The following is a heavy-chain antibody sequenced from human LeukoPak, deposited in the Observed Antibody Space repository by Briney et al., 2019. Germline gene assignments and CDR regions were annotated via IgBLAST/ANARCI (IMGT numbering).Heavy chain of an antibody. J-gene: IGHJ5*02. V-gene: IGHV3-66*01. Sequence: HPGGSLRLSCAASGFTVSSNYMSWVRQAPGKGLEWVSVIYSGGSTYYADSVKGRFTISRDNSKNTLYLQMNSLRAEDTAVYYCALSMVRSGWYLQSRNWFDPWGQGTLVTVSS. D-gene: IGHD6-19*01. CDR3: ALSMVRSGWYLQSRNWFDP. CDR1: GFTVSSNY. CDR2: IYSGGST.